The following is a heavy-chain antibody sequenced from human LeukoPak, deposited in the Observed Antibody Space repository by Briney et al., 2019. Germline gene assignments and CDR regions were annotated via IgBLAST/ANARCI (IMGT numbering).Heavy chain of an antibody. J-gene: IGHJ4*02. V-gene: IGHV1-46*01. Sequence: GASVKVSCKASGYTFTSYYMQWVRQAPGQGLEWMGIINPSGGTTTYAQKFQGRVTMTRDMSTSTVYMELSSLRSDDTAVYYCARAYGIQLWHHFDYWGQGTLVTVSS. CDR2: INPSGGTT. CDR3: ARAYGIQLWHHFDY. CDR1: GYTFTSYY. D-gene: IGHD5-18*01.